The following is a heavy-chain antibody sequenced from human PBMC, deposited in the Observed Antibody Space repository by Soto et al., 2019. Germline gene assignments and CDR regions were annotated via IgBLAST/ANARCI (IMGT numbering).Heavy chain of an antibody. J-gene: IGHJ4*02. Sequence: GGSLRLSCAASGFTFSTYAMSWVRQAPGKGLEWVSAISGSGGSTYYADSVKGRFTISRDNSKNTLYLRMNSLRAEDTAVYYCARQLGYCSDGSCYFAYWGQGTLVTVSS. V-gene: IGHV3-23*01. CDR3: ARQLGYCSDGSCYFAY. D-gene: IGHD2-15*01. CDR1: GFTFSTYA. CDR2: ISGSGGST.